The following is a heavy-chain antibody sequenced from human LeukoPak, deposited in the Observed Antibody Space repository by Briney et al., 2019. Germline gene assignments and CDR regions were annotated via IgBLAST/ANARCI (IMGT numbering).Heavy chain of an antibody. J-gene: IGHJ4*02. CDR1: GFTFSGYS. D-gene: IGHD3-22*01. Sequence: GGSLRLSRTASGFTFSGYSMNWIRQAPGKGLEWVSSFGTRSTSIYHAGSVKGRFAISRDNAKNSLYLQMNSLRAEDTALYYCAREVSEGFDFWGQGTLVTVSS. CDR2: FGTRSTSI. V-gene: IGHV3-21*01. CDR3: AREVSEGFDF.